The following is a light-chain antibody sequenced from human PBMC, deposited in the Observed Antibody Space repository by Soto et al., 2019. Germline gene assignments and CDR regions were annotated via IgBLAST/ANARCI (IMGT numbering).Light chain of an antibody. J-gene: IGLJ2*01. CDR3: QYYDSSHVV. CDR2: GNS. V-gene: IGLV1-40*01. Sequence: QSVLTQPPSVSGAPGQRVTISCTGSSSNIGAGYDVHWYQQLPGTAPKLLIYGNSNRPSGVPDRFSGSKSGTSASLAITGLEDEDDSDYYCQYYDSSHVVFGGGTKLTVL. CDR1: SSNIGAGYD.